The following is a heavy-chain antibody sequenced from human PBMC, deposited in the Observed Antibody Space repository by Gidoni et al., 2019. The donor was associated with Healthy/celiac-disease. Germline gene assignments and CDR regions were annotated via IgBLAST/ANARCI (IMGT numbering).Heavy chain of an antibody. D-gene: IGHD5-18*01. CDR2: IYYSGST. V-gene: IGHV4-39*07. CDR1: GGSLSSTSYY. Sequence: QLQLQESGPGLVKPSETLSLTCTVSGGSLSSTSYYWGWIRQAPGKGLEWIGTIYYSGSTHYNPSLTSRVTISVDTSQNQFSLKLSSVTAADTAVYYCARINMDTTMVVYYYYGMDVWGLGTTVTVSS. J-gene: IGHJ6*02. CDR3: ARINMDTTMVVYYYYGMDV.